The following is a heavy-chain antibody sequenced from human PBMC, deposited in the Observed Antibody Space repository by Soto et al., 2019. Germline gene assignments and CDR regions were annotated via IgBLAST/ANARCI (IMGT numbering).Heavy chain of an antibody. D-gene: IGHD3-10*01. J-gene: IGHJ4*02. CDR2: IDPRDSYS. CDR1: GYSFTSYW. CDR3: ARTYYSGSGSYYIFDY. Sequence: GESLKISCKGSGYSFTSYWITWVRQMPFKVLEWMGRIDPRDSYSSYSPSFQGHVTMPADKSISTAYLQWSSLMASDTAMYYCARTYYSGSGSYYIFDYWGRGTLVTVSS. V-gene: IGHV5-10-1*01.